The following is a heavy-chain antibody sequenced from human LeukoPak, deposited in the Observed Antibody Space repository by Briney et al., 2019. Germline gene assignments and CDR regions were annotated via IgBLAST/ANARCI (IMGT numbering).Heavy chain of an antibody. D-gene: IGHD1-26*01. V-gene: IGHV4-59*02. J-gene: IGHJ4*02. Sequence: TSSETLSLTCSVSNGAVKNYYWTWIRQPPGQGLEWIGNFLYSGTTTYRASLDSRLIISVDNSKNTVSLRLFSVTAADTAVYYCATLVYSGSRYHFDTWGQGTLVTVSS. CDR3: ATLVYSGSRYHFDT. CDR2: FLYSGTT. CDR1: NGAVKNYY.